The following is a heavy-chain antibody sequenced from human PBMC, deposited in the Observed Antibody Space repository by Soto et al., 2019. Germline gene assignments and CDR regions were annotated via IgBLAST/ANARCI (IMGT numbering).Heavy chain of an antibody. CDR2: IYYSGDT. J-gene: IGHJ4*02. V-gene: IGHV4-39*01. CDR3: ARHGGSYDLLTYYWSFFDY. Sequence: SETLSLTCTVSSDSISSNSYYWGWIRQPPGKGLEYIGSIYYSGDTYYTPSLKSRVSISVDTSRNQFSLKLSSVTAADTAVYFCARHGGSYDLLTYYWSFFDYWSQGTLVTVSS. D-gene: IGHD3-9*01. CDR1: SDSISSNSYY.